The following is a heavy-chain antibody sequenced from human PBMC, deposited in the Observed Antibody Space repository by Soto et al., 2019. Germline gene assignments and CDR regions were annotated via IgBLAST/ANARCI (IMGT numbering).Heavy chain of an antibody. CDR3: TRGLAARQVGHAFDI. D-gene: IGHD6-6*01. CDR2: IRSKAYGGTT. J-gene: IGHJ3*02. V-gene: IGHV3-49*03. Sequence: GGSLRLSCTASGFTFGDYAMSWFRQAPGKGLEWVGFIRSKAYGGTTEYAASVKGRFTISRDDSKSIAYLQMNSLKTEDTAVYYCTRGLAARQVGHAFDIWGQGTMVTVSS. CDR1: GFTFGDYA.